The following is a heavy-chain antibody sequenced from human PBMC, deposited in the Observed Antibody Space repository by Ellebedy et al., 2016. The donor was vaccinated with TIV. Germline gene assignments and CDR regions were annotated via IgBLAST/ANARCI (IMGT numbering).Heavy chain of an antibody. CDR2: IYYSGST. CDR3: ARGEGWLTTN. Sequence: MPSETLSLTCTVSGGSISSYYWRWIRQPPGKGLEWIGYIYYSGSTNYNPSLKSRVTISVDTSKNQFSLKLSSVTAADTAVYYCARGEGWLTTNWGQGTLVTVSS. D-gene: IGHD5-24*01. CDR1: GGSISSYY. V-gene: IGHV4-59*08. J-gene: IGHJ4*02.